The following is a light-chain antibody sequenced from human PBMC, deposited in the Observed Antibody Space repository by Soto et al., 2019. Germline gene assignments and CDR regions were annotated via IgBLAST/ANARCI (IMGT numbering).Light chain of an antibody. CDR1: SSDVGGYNF. CDR2: EVT. CDR3: SSYAGSNNRYV. J-gene: IGLJ1*01. Sequence: QSALTQPPSASGSPGQSVTISCTGTSSDVGGYNFVSWYQQHPGEAPKLIIYEVTKRPSGVPDRFSGSKSGNTASLTVSGLQTADGADYYCSSYAGSNNRYVFGTGTKVTVL. V-gene: IGLV2-8*01.